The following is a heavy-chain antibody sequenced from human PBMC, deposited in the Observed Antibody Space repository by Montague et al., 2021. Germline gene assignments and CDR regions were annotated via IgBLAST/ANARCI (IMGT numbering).Heavy chain of an antibody. CDR1: GDSISSYEYY. J-gene: IGHJ3*02. CDR3: ARESPVVEPWVGAHKGAFDI. V-gene: IGHV4-61*02. CDR2: VFKSGDT. D-gene: IGHD3-10*01. Sequence: TLSLTCSVSGDSISSYEYYWTWIRQTAGMGLEWIGRVFKSGDTNTNPSLRSPLTFFVDTSKNHFSLTLTSVTAADTAVYFCARESPVVEPWVGAHKGAFDIWGQGTMVTVSS.